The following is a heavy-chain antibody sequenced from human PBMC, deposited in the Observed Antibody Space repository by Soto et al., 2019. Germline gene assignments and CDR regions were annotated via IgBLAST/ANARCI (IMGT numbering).Heavy chain of an antibody. CDR3: AAGPAAITWATDV. Sequence: ASVKVSCKASGFTFTTSAVQWVRLARGQRLEWIGWIVVGSGNTNYAQKFHERVTITRDMSTSTAYMELSSLRSEDTAVYYCAAGPAAITWATDVRYQGPSVTGS. CDR1: GFTFTTSA. CDR2: IVVGSGNT. V-gene: IGHV1-58*01. J-gene: IGHJ6*02. D-gene: IGHD2-2*02.